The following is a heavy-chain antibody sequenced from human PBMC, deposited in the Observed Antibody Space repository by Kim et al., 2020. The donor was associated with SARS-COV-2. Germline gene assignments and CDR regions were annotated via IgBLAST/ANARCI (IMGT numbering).Heavy chain of an antibody. D-gene: IGHD4-17*01. J-gene: IGHJ6*02. V-gene: IGHV4-59*01. CDR3: ARDKLDYENFYYYGMDV. Sequence: LKSRVTISVDTSKNQFSLRLSSVTAADTAVYYCARDKLDYENFYYYGMDVWGQGTTVTVSS.